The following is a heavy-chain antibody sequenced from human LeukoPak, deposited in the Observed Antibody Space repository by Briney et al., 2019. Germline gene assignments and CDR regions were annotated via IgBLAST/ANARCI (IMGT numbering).Heavy chain of an antibody. J-gene: IGHJ6*03. CDR1: GYTFTSYG. Sequence: ASVKVSCKASGYTFTSYGISWVRQAPGQGLEWMGWISGYNGNTNYAQKFQGRVTMTTDTSTSTAYMELRRLRSDDTAVYYCARTGGYRYYYYYYMGVWGKGTTVTVSS. CDR3: ARTGGYRYYYYYYMGV. V-gene: IGHV1-18*01. D-gene: IGHD2-8*02. CDR2: ISGYNGNT.